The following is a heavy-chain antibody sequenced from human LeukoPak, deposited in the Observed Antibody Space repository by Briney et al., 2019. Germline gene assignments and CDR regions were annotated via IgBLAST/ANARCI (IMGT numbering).Heavy chain of an antibody. Sequence: GASVKVSCKASGYTFTGYYMHWVRQAPGQGLEWMGRINPNSGGTNYAQKFQGRVTMTRDTSISTAYMELSRLRSDDTAVYYCASRLLGYCSSTSCTENSYWGQGTLVTVSS. D-gene: IGHD2-2*01. CDR1: GYTFTGYY. J-gene: IGHJ4*02. CDR3: ASRLLGYCSSTSCTENSY. CDR2: INPNSGGT. V-gene: IGHV1-2*06.